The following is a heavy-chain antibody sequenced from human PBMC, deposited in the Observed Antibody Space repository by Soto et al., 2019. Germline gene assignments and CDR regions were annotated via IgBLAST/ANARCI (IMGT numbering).Heavy chain of an antibody. CDR1: GFTFRTYG. V-gene: IGHV3-30*18. Sequence: QVQLVESGGGVVQPGRSLRVSCAASGFTFRTYGMHWVRQAPGKGLEWVAVISYDGSNKYYADSVKGRFTISRDNSKNTLSLQMNSLRPEDTAVYYCAKEGDPLYWYFDLWGRGTLVTVSS. D-gene: IGHD3-16*01. CDR3: AKEGDPLYWYFDL. CDR2: ISYDGSNK. J-gene: IGHJ2*01.